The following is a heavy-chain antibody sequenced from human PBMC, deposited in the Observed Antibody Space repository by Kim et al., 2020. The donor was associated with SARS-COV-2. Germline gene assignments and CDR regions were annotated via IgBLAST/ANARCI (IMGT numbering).Heavy chain of an antibody. CDR2: SNT. D-gene: IGHD3-16*01. J-gene: IGHJ4*02. V-gene: IGHV3-74*01. Sequence: SNTICRDSGKVRFTICRDNAKYQLLLQYNSLRAEDTAVYYCARTSKRGFDNWGQGTLVTVSS. CDR3: ARTSKRGFDN.